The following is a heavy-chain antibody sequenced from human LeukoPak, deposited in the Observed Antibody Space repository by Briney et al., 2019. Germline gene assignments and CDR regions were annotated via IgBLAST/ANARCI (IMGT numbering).Heavy chain of an antibody. J-gene: IGHJ4*02. V-gene: IGHV1-2*02. Sequence: ASVHFSCTAFGYTFTGYYMPWVRQATGQGLEWMGWINPNSGGTNYAPQLPGRDTMNRYTSLSTAYLEMSRLRSDDTAVCYCANRCVRAHYIDYLGQGTLVTVSS. CDR1: GYTFTGYY. D-gene: IGHD5/OR15-5a*01. CDR3: ANRCVRAHYIDY. CDR2: INPNSGGT.